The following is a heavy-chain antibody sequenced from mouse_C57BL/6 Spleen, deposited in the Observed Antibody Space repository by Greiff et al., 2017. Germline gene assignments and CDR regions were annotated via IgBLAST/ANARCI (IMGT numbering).Heavy chain of an antibody. J-gene: IGHJ2*01. V-gene: IGHV1-82*01. CDR1: GYAFSSSW. CDR3: ARERETFDD. Sequence: VQRVESGPELVKPGASVKISCKASGYAFSSSWMNWVKQRPGKGLEWIGRIYPGDGDTNYNGKFHGKATLTADKSSSTAYKQRSSLTSEDSAVYCCARERETFDDWGQGTTLTVSS. CDR2: IYPGDGDT.